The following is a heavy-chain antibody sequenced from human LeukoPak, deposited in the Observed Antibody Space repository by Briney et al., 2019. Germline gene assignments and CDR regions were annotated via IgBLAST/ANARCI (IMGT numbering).Heavy chain of an antibody. CDR3: ARDPGGTGTSDFDF. D-gene: IGHD1-7*01. CDR2: ISGNGNT. J-gene: IGHJ4*02. V-gene: IGHV4-59*11. CDR1: GVSFTNHF. Sequence: PSETLSLTCNVSGVSFTNHFWNWIRQPPGKGLEWVGAISGNGNTRYRPSLRSRVTISVDTSKNQFSLRLNSVTAAETAVYYCARDPGGTGTSDFDFWGQGTLVTVSS.